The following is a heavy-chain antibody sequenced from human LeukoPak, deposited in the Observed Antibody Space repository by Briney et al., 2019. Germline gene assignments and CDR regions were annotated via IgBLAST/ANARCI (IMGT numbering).Heavy chain of an antibody. V-gene: IGHV4-34*01. CDR1: GGSFSGYY. CDR2: INHSGST. D-gene: IGHD3-22*01. J-gene: IGHJ4*02. CDR3: ARAVPWADSSGYYLDY. Sequence: SETLSLTCAVYGGSFSGYYWSWIRQPPGKGLEWIGEINHSGSTNYNPSLKSRATISVDTSKNQFSLKLSSVTAADTAVYYCARAVPWADSSGYYLDYWGQGTLVTVSS.